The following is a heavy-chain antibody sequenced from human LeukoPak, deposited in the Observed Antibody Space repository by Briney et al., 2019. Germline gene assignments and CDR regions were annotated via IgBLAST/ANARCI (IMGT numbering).Heavy chain of an antibody. CDR3: ARDRGYYHHFDY. CDR1: GYSFTSNY. V-gene: IGHV1-8*02. Sequence: ASVKVSCKASGYSFTSNYIHWVRQATGQGLEWMGWMNPNSGNTGYAQKFQGRVTMTRNTSISTAYMELSSLRSEDTAVYYCARDRGYYHHFDYWGQGTLVTVSS. D-gene: IGHD3-22*01. J-gene: IGHJ4*02. CDR2: MNPNSGNT.